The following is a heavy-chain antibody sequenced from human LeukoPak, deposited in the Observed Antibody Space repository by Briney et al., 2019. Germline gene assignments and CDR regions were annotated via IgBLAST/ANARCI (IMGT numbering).Heavy chain of an antibody. Sequence: ASVKVSCKASGYTFTSYGISWVRQAPGQGLEWMGWISAYNGNTNYAQKLQGRVAMTTGTSTSTAYMELRSLRSDDTAVYYCARVDIVVVPAAMRGSKDAFDIWGQGTMVTVSS. CDR3: ARVDIVVVPAAMRGSKDAFDI. V-gene: IGHV1-18*01. CDR1: GYTFTSYG. D-gene: IGHD2-2*03. CDR2: ISAYNGNT. J-gene: IGHJ3*02.